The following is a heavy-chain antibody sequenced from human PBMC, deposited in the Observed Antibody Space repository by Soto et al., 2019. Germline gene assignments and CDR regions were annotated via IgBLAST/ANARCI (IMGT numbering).Heavy chain of an antibody. CDR2: ISYDGSNK. J-gene: IGHJ4*02. V-gene: IGHV3-30*04. CDR3: ARQSYYYDRSGYYYDF. Sequence: GGSLRLSSEVSGLTFSSYAMHWVRQAPGKGLEWVAVISYDGSNKYYADSVKGRVTISRDNSKNTLYLQMNSLRAEDTAVYYCARQSYYYDRSGYYYDFWGQGTLVTVSS. CDR1: GLTFSSYA. D-gene: IGHD3-22*01.